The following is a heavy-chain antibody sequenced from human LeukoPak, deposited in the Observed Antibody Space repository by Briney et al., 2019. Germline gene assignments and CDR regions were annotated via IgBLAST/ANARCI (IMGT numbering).Heavy chain of an antibody. J-gene: IGHJ3*02. CDR3: ARDPSSSAFDI. V-gene: IGHV3-23*01. CDR2: ISGSGGST. Sequence: GGSLRLSCAASGFTFSSYAMSWVRQAPGKGLEWVSAISGSGGSTYYADSVKGRFTISRDNAKNSLYLQMNSLRAEDTAVYYCARDPSSSAFDIWGQGTMVTVSS. CDR1: GFTFSSYA.